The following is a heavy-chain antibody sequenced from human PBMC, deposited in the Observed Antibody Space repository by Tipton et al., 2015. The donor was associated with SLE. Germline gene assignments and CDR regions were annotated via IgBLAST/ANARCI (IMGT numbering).Heavy chain of an antibody. CDR3: ARDRVDSDAFDI. V-gene: IGHV4-61*01. CDR1: GGSVSSGSYY. Sequence: LRLSCTVSGGSVSSGSYYWSWIRQPPGKGLEWIGYIYYSGSTNYNPSLKSRVTISVDTSKNQFSLKLSSVTAADTAVYYCARDRVDSDAFDIWGQGTMVTVSS. J-gene: IGHJ3*02. D-gene: IGHD5-12*01. CDR2: IYYSGST.